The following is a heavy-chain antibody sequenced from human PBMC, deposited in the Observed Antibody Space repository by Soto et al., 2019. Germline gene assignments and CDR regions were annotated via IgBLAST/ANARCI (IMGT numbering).Heavy chain of an antibody. J-gene: IGHJ4*02. CDR2: IDPSDSQT. CDR1: GYSFAGYW. V-gene: IGHV5-10-1*01. Sequence: PXESLRISWKGSGYSFAGYWITWVRQKPGKGLEWMGRIDPSDSQTYYSPSFRGHVTISVTKSITTVFLQWSSLRASDTAMYYCARQIYDSDTGPNFQYYFDSWGQGTPVTVSS. D-gene: IGHD3-22*01. CDR3: ARQIYDSDTGPNFQYYFDS.